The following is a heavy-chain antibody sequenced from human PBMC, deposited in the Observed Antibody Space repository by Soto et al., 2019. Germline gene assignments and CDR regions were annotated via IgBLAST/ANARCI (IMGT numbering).Heavy chain of an antibody. CDR2: IIPIHGIA. D-gene: IGHD2-21*02. Sequence: QVQLVQSGAEVKKPGSSVKVSCKASGCTFSSYTISWVRQAPGQGLEWMGRIIPIHGIANYAQKFQGRVTITADKSTSTAYMELSRMRSEDTAVYYCVPPCGGDCYSSNPLPNKGGFDPWGQGTLVTVSS. J-gene: IGHJ5*02. CDR3: VPPCGGDCYSSNPLPNKGGFDP. V-gene: IGHV1-69*02. CDR1: GCTFSSYT.